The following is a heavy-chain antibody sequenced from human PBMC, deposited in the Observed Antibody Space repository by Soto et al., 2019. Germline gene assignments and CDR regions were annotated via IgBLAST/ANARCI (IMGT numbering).Heavy chain of an antibody. CDR3: ARGNQRWLQLWYFDL. J-gene: IGHJ2*01. D-gene: IGHD5-12*01. CDR1: GGTFSSYT. V-gene: IGHV1-69*12. Sequence: QVQLVQSGAEVKKPGSSVTVSCKASGGTFSSYTISWVRQAPGQGLEWMGGIIPIFGTANYAQKFQGRVTITADESTSTAYMELSSLRSEATAVYYCARGNQRWLQLWYFDLWGRGTLVTVSS. CDR2: IIPIFGTA.